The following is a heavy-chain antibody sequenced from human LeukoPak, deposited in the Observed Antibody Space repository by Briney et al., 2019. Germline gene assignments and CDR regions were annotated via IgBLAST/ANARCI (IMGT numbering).Heavy chain of an antibody. CDR3: AKGGPLSGSYPYFFDY. D-gene: IGHD1-26*01. CDR1: GYTFTGYY. CDR2: INPNSGGT. V-gene: IGHV1-2*06. J-gene: IGHJ4*02. Sequence: ASVKVSCKASGYTFTGYYMHWVRQAPGQGLEWMGRINPNSGGTNYAQKFQGRVTMTRDTSISTAYMELSSLRAEDTAVYYCAKGGPLSGSYPYFFDYWGQGTLVTVSS.